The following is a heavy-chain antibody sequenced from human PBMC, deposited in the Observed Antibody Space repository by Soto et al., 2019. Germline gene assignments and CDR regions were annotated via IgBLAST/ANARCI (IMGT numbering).Heavy chain of an antibody. Sequence: ASVKVSCKASGYTFTGYYMHWVRQAPGQGLEWMGWINPNSGGTNYAQKFQGRVTMTRDTSISTAYMELSRLRSDDTAVYYCARERRGDCSSTGCYADWFDPWGQGTLVTVSS. CDR2: INPNSGGT. J-gene: IGHJ5*02. V-gene: IGHV1-2*02. D-gene: IGHD2-2*01. CDR1: GYTFTGYY. CDR3: ARERRGDCSSTGCYADWFDP.